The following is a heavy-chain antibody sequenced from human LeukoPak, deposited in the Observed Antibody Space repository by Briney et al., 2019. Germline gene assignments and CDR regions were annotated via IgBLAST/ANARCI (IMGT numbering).Heavy chain of an antibody. CDR3: ARGYCSGGSCYSGDY. CDR1: GFTLSDHY. V-gene: IGHV3-72*01. Sequence: GGSLRLSCAASGFTLSDHYMEWVRQAPGKGLEWVGRTRNKANSYTTEYAAYVKGRFTISRDDSKNSLYLQMNSLNTDDTAVYYCARGYCSGGSCYSGDYWGQGTLVTVSS. CDR2: TRNKANSYTT. J-gene: IGHJ4*02. D-gene: IGHD2-15*01.